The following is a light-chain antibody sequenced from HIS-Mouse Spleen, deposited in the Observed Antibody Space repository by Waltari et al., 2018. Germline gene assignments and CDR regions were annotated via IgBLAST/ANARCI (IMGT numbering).Light chain of an antibody. CDR3: MQGTHST. J-gene: IGKJ1*01. V-gene: IGKV2-30*02. Sequence: DVVMTQSPLSLSVTLGQPASISCRSSQSLVHSDGNTYLNWFQQRPGQSPRRLIYKVSNRDSGVPDRFSGSGSGTDFTLKISRVEAEDVGVYYCMQGTHSTFGQGTKVEIK. CDR1: QSLVHSDGNTY. CDR2: KVS.